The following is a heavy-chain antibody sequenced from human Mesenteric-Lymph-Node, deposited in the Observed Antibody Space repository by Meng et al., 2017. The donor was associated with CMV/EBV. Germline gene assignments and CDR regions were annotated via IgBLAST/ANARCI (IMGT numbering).Heavy chain of an antibody. CDR3: ARSLRGNIPMTYSFGMDV. Sequence: ASVKVSCKTSGYTFNTYAINWVRQAPGQGLEWMGWIDTGNGDTNYAQKFQGRVTITTDTSTGTVSLELRSLRSDDTSVYYCARSLRGNIPMTYSFGMDVWGQGTTVTVSS. V-gene: IGHV1-18*01. D-gene: IGHD5-18*01. CDR1: GYTFNTYA. CDR2: IDTGNGDT. J-gene: IGHJ6*02.